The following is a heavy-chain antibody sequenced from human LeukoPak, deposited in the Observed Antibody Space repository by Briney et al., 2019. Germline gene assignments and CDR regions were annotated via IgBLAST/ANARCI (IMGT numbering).Heavy chain of an antibody. CDR1: GGSISYY. CDR2: IYYSGST. CDR3: ARATSDSSGYYYSDY. V-gene: IGHV4-59*01. Sequence: SETLSLTCTVSGGSISYYWSWIRQPPGKGLEWIGYIYYSGSTNYNPSLKSRVTISVDTSKNQFSLKLSSVTAADTAVYYCARATSDSSGYYYSDYWGQGTLVTVSS. J-gene: IGHJ4*02. D-gene: IGHD3-22*01.